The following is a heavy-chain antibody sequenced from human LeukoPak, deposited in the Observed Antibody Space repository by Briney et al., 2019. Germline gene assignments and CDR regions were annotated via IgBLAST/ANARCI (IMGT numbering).Heavy chain of an antibody. J-gene: IGHJ3*02. CDR3: SKDAVGARSPDAFDI. Sequence: GRSLRLSCAASGFTLSSYGMHWVRQAPGKGLEWVAVISYDGSNKYYADSVKGRFSISRDNSKNTLYLQMNSLRAEDTAVYYCSKDAVGARSPDAFDIWGQGTMVTVSS. CDR2: ISYDGSNK. D-gene: IGHD1-26*01. V-gene: IGHV3-30*18. CDR1: GFTLSSYG.